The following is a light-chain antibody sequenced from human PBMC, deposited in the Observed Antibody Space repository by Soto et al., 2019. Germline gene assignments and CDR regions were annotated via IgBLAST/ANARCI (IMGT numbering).Light chain of an antibody. CDR1: QSISDS. Sequence: DIQMTQSPATLSSSVGDRVTITCRASQSISDSLAWYQQKPGKAPDLLISDVSKLERGVASRFSGSGSGTEFTLTISSMQPDDLATYYCQQYHGFSRTFGQGTKVDIK. CDR3: QQYHGFSRT. V-gene: IGKV1-5*01. CDR2: DVS. J-gene: IGKJ1*01.